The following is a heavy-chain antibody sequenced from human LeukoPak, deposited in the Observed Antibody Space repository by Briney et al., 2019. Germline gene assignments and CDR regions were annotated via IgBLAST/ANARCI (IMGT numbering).Heavy chain of an antibody. D-gene: IGHD3-3*01. CDR3: ARLCIRYYDFWSGPHHFDY. J-gene: IGHJ4*02. V-gene: IGHV4-34*01. CDR1: GGSFSGYY. Sequence: SETLSLTCAVYGGSFSGYYWSWIRQPPGKGLEWIGEINHSGSTYYNPSLKSRVTIPVDTSKNQFSLKLSSVTAADTAVYYCARLCIRYYDFWSGPHHFDYWGQGTLVTVSS. CDR2: INHSGST.